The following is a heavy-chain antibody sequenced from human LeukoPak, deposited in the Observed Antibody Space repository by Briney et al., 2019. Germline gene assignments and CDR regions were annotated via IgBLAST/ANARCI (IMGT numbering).Heavy chain of an antibody. V-gene: IGHV4-39*07. CDR1: GGSISSSSYY. CDR2: INHSGST. Sequence: SETLSLTCTVSGGSISSSSYYWSWIRQPPGKGLEWIGEINHSGSTNYNPSLKSRVTTSVDTSKNQFSLKLSSVTAADTAVYYCARGEVADYWGQGTLVTVSS. J-gene: IGHJ4*02. CDR3: ARGEVADY.